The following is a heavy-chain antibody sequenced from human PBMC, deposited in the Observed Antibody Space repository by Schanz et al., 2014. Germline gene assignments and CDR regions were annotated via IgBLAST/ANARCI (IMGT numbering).Heavy chain of an antibody. Sequence: QVQLVQSGAEVKKPGASVKVSCKASGYTFTSYYMHWVRQAPGQGLEWMGIINPSGGSTSYAQKFQGRVTMTRDTTTSTVDMELSRLRAEDTAVYYCAGDGEAAAGCDYGGQGTLVTGSS. CDR1: GYTFTSYY. CDR3: AGDGEAAAGCDY. CDR2: INPSGGST. D-gene: IGHD6-13*01. J-gene: IGHJ4*02. V-gene: IGHV1-46*03.